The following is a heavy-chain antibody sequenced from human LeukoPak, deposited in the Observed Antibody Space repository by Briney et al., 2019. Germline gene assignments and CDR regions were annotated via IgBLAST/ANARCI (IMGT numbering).Heavy chain of an antibody. D-gene: IGHD6-19*01. V-gene: IGHV4-4*07. Sequence: SETLSLTCTVPGGSISSYYWSWIRQPAGKGLEWIGRIYTSGSTNYNPSLKSRVTISVDKSKNQFSLKLSSVTAADTAVYYCARDQPKAVAGHYYYYYYMDVWGKGTTVTVSS. CDR1: GGSISSYY. CDR3: ARDQPKAVAGHYYYYYYMDV. CDR2: IYTSGST. J-gene: IGHJ6*03.